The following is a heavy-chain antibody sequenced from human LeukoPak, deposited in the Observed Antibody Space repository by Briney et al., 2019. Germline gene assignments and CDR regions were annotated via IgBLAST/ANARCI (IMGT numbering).Heavy chain of an antibody. CDR1: GLTFSSYA. D-gene: IGHD3-22*01. J-gene: IGHJ3*02. CDR2: ISGSGGST. CDR3: AKVAGVVFITLDAFDI. Sequence: TGGSLRLSCAASGLTFSSYAMSWVRQAPGKGLEWVSAISGSGGSTSYADSVKGRFTISRDNSKNTLYLQMNSLRAEDTAVYYCAKVAGVVFITLDAFDIWGQGTMVTVSS. V-gene: IGHV3-23*01.